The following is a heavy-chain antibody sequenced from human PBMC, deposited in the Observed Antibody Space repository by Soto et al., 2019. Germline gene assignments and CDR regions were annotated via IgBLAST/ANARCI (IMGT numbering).Heavy chain of an antibody. V-gene: IGHV1-8*01. J-gene: IGHJ6*02. CDR1: GYTFTSYD. D-gene: IGHD3-16*01. CDR2: MNPNSGNT. CDR3: AREGEFFYDHYGRDV. Sequence: ASVKVSCKASGYTFTSYDINWVRQATGQGLEWMGWMNPNSGNTGYAQKFQGRVTMTRNTSISTAYMELSSLRSEDTAVYYCAREGEFFYDHYGRDVWGQGTTVTVSS.